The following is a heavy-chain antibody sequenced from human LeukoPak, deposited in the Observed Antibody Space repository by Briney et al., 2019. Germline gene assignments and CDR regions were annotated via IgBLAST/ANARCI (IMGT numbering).Heavy chain of an antibody. J-gene: IGHJ3*02. Sequence: GGPLRLSCAASGCTFSNYAMSWVRQAPGKGLDWVSAISGSGGTTYYADSVKGRFTISRDNSKNTLSLHMNTLRAEDTAVYYCAKDLLQTFFFDSSGYYSDAFGMWGQGTMVTVSP. V-gene: IGHV3-23*01. CDR1: GCTFSNYA. D-gene: IGHD3-22*01. CDR2: ISGSGGTT. CDR3: AKDLLQTFFFDSSGYYSDAFGM.